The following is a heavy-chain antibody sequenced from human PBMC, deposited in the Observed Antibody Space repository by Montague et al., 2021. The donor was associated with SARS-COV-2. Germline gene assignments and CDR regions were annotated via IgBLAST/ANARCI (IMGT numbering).Heavy chain of an antibody. J-gene: IGHJ3*02. CDR2: IYYNGYT. D-gene: IGHD3-22*01. CDR1: GDSISTYY. V-gene: IGHV4-59*01. Sequence: SETRSLTCTVSGDSISTYYCCWIRQPRGKGLEWIGYIYYNGYTNXNPSLKSRVTISVDTSKNQFSLRLSSVTAADTAVYFCARGGATYYYDTSGYVNAFDTWGQGTMVTVSS. CDR3: ARGGATYYYDTSGYVNAFDT.